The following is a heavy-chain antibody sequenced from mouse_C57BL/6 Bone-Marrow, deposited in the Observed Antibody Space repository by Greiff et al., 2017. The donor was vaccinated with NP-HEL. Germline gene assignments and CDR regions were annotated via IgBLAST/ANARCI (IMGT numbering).Heavy chain of an antibody. J-gene: IGHJ4*01. CDR3: ARCLHYDQDALDY. CDR1: GYTFTSYW. Sequence: QVQLQQPGAELVKPGASVKLSCKASGYTFTSYWMNWVKQRPGQGLEWIGEIDPSDSYTNYHQKFKGKSTLTVDKSSSTAYMQLSSLTSEDSAVYYGARCLHYDQDALDYWGQGTSVTVSS. D-gene: IGHD2-4*01. V-gene: IGHV1-69*01. CDR2: IDPSDSYT.